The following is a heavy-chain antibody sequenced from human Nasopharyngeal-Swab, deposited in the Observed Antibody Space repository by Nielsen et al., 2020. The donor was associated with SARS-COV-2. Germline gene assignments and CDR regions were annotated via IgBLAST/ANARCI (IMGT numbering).Heavy chain of an antibody. CDR2: INPSTGST. CDR1: GYTFTTYY. Sequence: ASVKVSCKASGYTFTTYYMHWVRQAPGHGRGGMGLINPSTGSTTYPRNFQGRVTMTRDTSTSTVFMELTSLRSEDTAVYYCTRETGRGVFDYWGQGTVVTVSS. V-gene: IGHV1-46*01. D-gene: IGHD3-10*01. J-gene: IGHJ4*02. CDR3: TRETGRGVFDY.